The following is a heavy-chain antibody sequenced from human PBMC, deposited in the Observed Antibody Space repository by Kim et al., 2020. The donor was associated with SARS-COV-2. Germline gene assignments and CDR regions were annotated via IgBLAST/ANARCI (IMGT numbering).Heavy chain of an antibody. J-gene: IGHJ6*02. CDR2: IRRKAYGGTT. D-gene: IGHD4-17*01. CDR3: TRPQDYGDLDA. Sequence: GGSLRLSCSASGFSFGDYDMSWVRQAPGKGLEWVGIIRRKAYGGTTEFAASVKGRFTISRDDSKSSVDLQMNSLKTEGTAVYYCTRPQDYGDLDAWGQGTTVIVS. CDR1: GFSFGDYD. V-gene: IGHV3-49*04.